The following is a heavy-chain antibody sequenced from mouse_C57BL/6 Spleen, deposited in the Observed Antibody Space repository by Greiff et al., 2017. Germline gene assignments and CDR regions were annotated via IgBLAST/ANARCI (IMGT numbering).Heavy chain of an antibody. V-gene: IGHV1-55*01. CDR2: IYPGSGST. D-gene: IGHD2-1*01. J-gene: IGHJ3*01. CDR1: GYTFTSYW. Sequence: QVQLQQPGAELVKPGASVKLSCKASGYTFTSYWIPWVKQRPGQGLEWIGDIYPGSGSTNYNEKFKSKATLTVDTSSSTAYMQLSSLTSEDSAVYYCARAYGNYAWFAYWGQGTLVTVSA. CDR3: ARAYGNYAWFAY.